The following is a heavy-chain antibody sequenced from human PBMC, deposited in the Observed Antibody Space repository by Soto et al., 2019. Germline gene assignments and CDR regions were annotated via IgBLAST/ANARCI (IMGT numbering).Heavy chain of an antibody. V-gene: IGHV6-1*01. CDR1: VDIVSSNSAA. J-gene: IGHJ6*02. CDR3: ARGGSYSYYYGMDV. D-gene: IGHD1-26*01. Sequence: SQTLSLTCAISVDIVSSNSAAWNCIRQSPSRGLEWLGRTYYRSKWYNDYAVSVKSRITINPDTSKNQFSLQLNSVTPEDTAVYYCARGGSYSYYYGMDVWGQGTTVTVSS. CDR2: TYYRSKWYN.